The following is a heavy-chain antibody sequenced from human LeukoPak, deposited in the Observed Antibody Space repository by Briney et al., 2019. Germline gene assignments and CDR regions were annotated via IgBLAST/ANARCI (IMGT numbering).Heavy chain of an antibody. J-gene: IGHJ6*02. Sequence: SETLSLTCAVYGGSFSGYYWSWIRQPPGKGLEWIGEINHSGSTNYNPSLKSRATISVDTSKNQFSLKLSSVTAADTAMYYCARVPNYDILTGYSYYGMDVWGQGTTVTVSS. CDR3: ARVPNYDILTGYSYYGMDV. D-gene: IGHD3-9*01. CDR2: INHSGST. V-gene: IGHV4-34*01. CDR1: GGSFSGYY.